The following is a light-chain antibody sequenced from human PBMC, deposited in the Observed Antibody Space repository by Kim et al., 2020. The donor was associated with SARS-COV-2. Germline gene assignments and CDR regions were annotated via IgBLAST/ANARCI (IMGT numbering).Light chain of an antibody. J-gene: IGLJ1*01. V-gene: IGLV3-9*01. CDR2: RDS. Sequence: SYELTQPLSVSVAPGQTAGITCGGDNIGSKNVHWYQQKPGQAPVLVIYRDSNRPSGVPERFSGSNSGNTATLTITRVQAGDEGDYYCQVWGINTYVFGTGTKVTVL. CDR3: QVWGINTYV. CDR1: NIGSKN.